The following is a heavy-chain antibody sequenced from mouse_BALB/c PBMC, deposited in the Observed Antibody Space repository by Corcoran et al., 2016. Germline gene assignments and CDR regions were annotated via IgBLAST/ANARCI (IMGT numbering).Heavy chain of an antibody. V-gene: IGHV1-18*01. J-gene: IGHJ4*01. CDR2: SNPYNGGT. D-gene: IGHD4-1*01. CDR1: GYSFTGYT. Sequence: EGKLQQSGPELVKPGAAMSISRKASGYSFTGYTMSCVKQSHGKNLEWMGLSNPYNGGTSYNQEFTGKATLNVDESSSTAYMELLSLTSEDSAVYYCARSNWEYYYAMDYWGQGTSVTVS. CDR3: ARSNWEYYYAMDY.